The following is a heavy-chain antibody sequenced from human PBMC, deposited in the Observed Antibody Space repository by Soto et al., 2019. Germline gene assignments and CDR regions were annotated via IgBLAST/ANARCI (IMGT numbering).Heavy chain of an antibody. CDR3: AKDLRGYSYGTFDY. Sequence: PGGSLRLSCAASGFTFSSYGMHWVRQAPGKGLEWVAVISYDGSNKYYADSVKGRFTISRDNSKNTLYLQMNSLRAEDTAVYYCAKDLRGYSYGTFDYWGQ. CDR1: GFTFSSYG. J-gene: IGHJ4*02. CDR2: ISYDGSNK. V-gene: IGHV3-30*18. D-gene: IGHD5-18*01.